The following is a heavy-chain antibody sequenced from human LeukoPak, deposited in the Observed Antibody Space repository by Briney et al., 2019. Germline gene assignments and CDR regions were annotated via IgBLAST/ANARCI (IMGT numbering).Heavy chain of an antibody. CDR2: IYYSVST. J-gene: IGHJ4*02. D-gene: IGHD1-26*01. Sequence: SETLSLTCTVSGGSLSSYYWSWIRQPPGKGLEGIGYIYYSVSTNYNPSLKSRVTISVDTSKNQFSLKLSSVTAADTAVYYCARSSWSYDGHFDSWGQGTLVTVSS. CDR1: GGSLSSYY. CDR3: ARSSWSYDGHFDS. V-gene: IGHV4-59*01.